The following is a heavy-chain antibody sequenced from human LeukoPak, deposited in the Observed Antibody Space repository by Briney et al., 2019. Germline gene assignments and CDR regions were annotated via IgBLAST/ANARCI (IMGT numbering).Heavy chain of an antibody. J-gene: IGHJ6*02. Sequence: SVKVSCKASGGTFSSYAISWVRQAPGQGLEWMGRIIPILGIANYAQRFRGRVTITADKSTSTAYMELSSLKSEDTAVYYCARDRTQVRELVLVQGSMDVWGQGTTVTVSS. D-gene: IGHD1-26*01. V-gene: IGHV1-69*04. CDR1: GGTFSSYA. CDR3: ARDRTQVRELVLVQGSMDV. CDR2: IIPILGIA.